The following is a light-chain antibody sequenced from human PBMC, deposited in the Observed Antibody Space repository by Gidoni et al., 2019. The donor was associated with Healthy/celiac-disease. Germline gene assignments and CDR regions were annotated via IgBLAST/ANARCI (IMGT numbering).Light chain of an antibody. V-gene: IGKV1-39*01. J-gene: IGKJ3*01. Sequence: DIQMTQSPSSLSASVGDRVTITCRASQSISSYLNWYQQTPGKAPQLLIYAASSLQSGVPSRFSGSGSGTDFTLTISSLQPEDFATYYCQQSYSTPLTFGPGTKVDIK. CDR1: QSISSY. CDR3: QQSYSTPLT. CDR2: AAS.